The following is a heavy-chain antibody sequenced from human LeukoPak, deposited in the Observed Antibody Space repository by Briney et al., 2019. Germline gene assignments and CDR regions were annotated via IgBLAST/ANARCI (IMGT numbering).Heavy chain of an antibody. CDR2: ISGYNGDT. J-gene: IGHJ4*02. V-gene: IGHV1-18*01. CDR1: GYTFTSYG. CDR3: VRDLGSGWPDY. D-gene: IGHD6-19*01. Sequence: ASVKVSCKTSGYTFTSYGISWVRQAPGQGLEWMGWISGYNGDTNYAQRFQGRVTMTTDTSTSTGYMELRSLRSDDTAVYYCVRDLGSGWPDYWGKGTLVTVSS.